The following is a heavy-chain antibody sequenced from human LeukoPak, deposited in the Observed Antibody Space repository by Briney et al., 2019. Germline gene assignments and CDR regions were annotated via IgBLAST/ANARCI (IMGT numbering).Heavy chain of an antibody. CDR2: IVVGSGNT. CDR3: AASYYYDSSGYSGPCKE. Sequence: SVKVSCKASGFTFTSSAMQWVRQARGQRLEWIGWIVVGSGNTNYAQKFQERVTITRDMSTSTAYMELSSLRSEDTAVYYCAASYYYDSSGYSGPCKEWGQGTLLTVSS. D-gene: IGHD3-22*01. V-gene: IGHV1-58*02. CDR1: GFTFTSSA. J-gene: IGHJ4*02.